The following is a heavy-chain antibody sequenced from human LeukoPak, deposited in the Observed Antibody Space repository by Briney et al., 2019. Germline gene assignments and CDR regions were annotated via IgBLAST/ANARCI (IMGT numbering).Heavy chain of an antibody. CDR1: GYTFTSYD. J-gene: IGHJ4*02. CDR2: VNPNSGNT. CDR3: ARAYYDFWSGYYLDY. Sequence: ASVKVSCKASGYTFTSYDINWVRQAPGQGLEWMGWVNPNSGNTGYAQKFQGRVTMTRNTSISTAYMELSSLRSEDTAVYYCARAYYDFWSGYYLDYWGQGTLVTVSS. D-gene: IGHD3-3*01. V-gene: IGHV1-8*01.